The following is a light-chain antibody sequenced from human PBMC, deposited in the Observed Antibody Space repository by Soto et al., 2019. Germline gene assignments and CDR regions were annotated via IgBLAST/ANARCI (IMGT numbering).Light chain of an antibody. Sequence: AIHMTQSPSSLSASVGDTIIITCRASQGIRTDLGWYQQKPGKAPVFLISVASDLQSGVSSRFSGRGSGTEFTLTISSLQPEDFATYYCLHYYDYPLTFGPGTKVEMK. CDR3: LHYYDYPLT. CDR1: QGIRTD. J-gene: IGKJ1*01. V-gene: IGKV1-6*01. CDR2: VAS.